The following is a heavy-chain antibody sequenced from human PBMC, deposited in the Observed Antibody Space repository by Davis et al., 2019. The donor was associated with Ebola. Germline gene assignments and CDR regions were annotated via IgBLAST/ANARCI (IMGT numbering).Heavy chain of an antibody. V-gene: IGHV4-59*01. CDR2: IYYSGST. J-gene: IGHJ4*02. Sequence: PSETLSLTCTVSGGSISSYYWSWIRQPPGRGLECIGYIYYSGSTNYNPSLKSRVTMSIDTSKNQFSLKLSSVTAADTAVYYCARVKHDFWSGYMFDYWGQGTLVTVSS. D-gene: IGHD3-3*01. CDR3: ARVKHDFWSGYMFDY. CDR1: GGSISSYY.